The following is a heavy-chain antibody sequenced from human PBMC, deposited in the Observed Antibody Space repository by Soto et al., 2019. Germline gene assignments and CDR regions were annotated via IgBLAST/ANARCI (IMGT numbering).Heavy chain of an antibody. Sequence: EVQLVESGGGLVKPGGSLRLSCAASGFTFSTYSMNWVRQAPGKGLEWVSYISSSSTYIYYADSVKGRFTISRDNAKNSLYLQMNSLRAEDTAVYYCLIAVAGSFAPDYWDQGTLVTVSS. V-gene: IGHV3-21*01. J-gene: IGHJ4*02. D-gene: IGHD6-19*01. CDR1: GFTFSTYS. CDR2: ISSSSTYI. CDR3: LIAVAGSFAPDY.